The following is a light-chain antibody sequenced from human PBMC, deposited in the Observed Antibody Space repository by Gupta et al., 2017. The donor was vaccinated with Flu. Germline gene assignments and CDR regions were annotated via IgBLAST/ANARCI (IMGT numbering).Light chain of an antibody. Sequence: QSALTQPPSVSGSPGQSITISCIGTSNDVGGYNNVSWYQQHPGKAPKLMIYEVVNRPSGVAHRFSGSKSGSTASLTISGLQAEDEADYYCSSYTSNSALLVFGTGTKVTVL. CDR2: EVV. V-gene: IGLV2-14*01. CDR1: SNDVGGYNN. J-gene: IGLJ1*01. CDR3: SSYTSNSALLV.